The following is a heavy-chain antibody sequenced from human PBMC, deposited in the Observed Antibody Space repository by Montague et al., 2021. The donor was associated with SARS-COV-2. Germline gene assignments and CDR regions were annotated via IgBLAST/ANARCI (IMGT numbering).Heavy chain of an antibody. CDR1: GGSFSGYY. J-gene: IGHJ4*02. Sequence: SETLSLTCGVYGGSFSGYYWSWIRQPPGKGLQWIGGINHSGSTNYNSSLNSRGTISLDTPKNQFSLKLTSVSAADTAVYYCARGLGRPGTIFGVALYWGQGTLVTVSS. CDR2: INHSGST. D-gene: IGHD3-3*01. CDR3: ARGLGRPGTIFGVALY. V-gene: IGHV4-34*01.